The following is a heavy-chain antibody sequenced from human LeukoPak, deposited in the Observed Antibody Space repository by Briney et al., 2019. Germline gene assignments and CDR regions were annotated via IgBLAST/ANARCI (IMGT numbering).Heavy chain of an antibody. V-gene: IGHV4-59*01. Sequence: SETLSLTCTVSGGSITNDYWNWIRQSSGKQLEWIGSIHYSGTINYSPSLKSRITISLDTSKNQFSLKLSSVTAADMAMYYCATSYDHGWLIGSWGQGTLVTVSS. CDR2: IHYSGTI. D-gene: IGHD3-16*01. J-gene: IGHJ4*02. CDR3: ATSYDHGWLIGS. CDR1: GGSITNDY.